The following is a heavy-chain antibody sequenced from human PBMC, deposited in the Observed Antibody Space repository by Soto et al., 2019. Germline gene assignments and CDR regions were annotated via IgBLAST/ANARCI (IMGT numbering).Heavy chain of an antibody. CDR3: ASRTYSGSYYYYGMDV. V-gene: IGHV1-18*01. CDR1: GYTFTSYG. J-gene: IGHJ6*02. CDR2: ISAYNGNT. D-gene: IGHD1-26*01. Sequence: QVQLVQSGAEVKKPGASVKVSCKASGYTFTSYGISWVRQAPGQGLEWMGWISAYNGNTNYAQKLQGRVTMTTDTTTSTGYMELRRLRSDGTGVDYCASRTYSGSYYYYGMDVWGQGTTVTVSS.